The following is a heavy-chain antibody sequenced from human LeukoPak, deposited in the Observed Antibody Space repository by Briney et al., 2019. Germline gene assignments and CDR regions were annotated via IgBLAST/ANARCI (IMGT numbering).Heavy chain of an antibody. J-gene: IGHJ4*02. CDR2: FDPEDGET. Sequence: ASVKVSCTVSGYTLTELSMHWVRQAPGKGLEWMGGFDPEDGETIYAQKFQGRVTMTEDTSTDTAYMELSSLRSEDTAVYYCVALVGATPDYWGQGTLVTVSS. V-gene: IGHV1-24*01. D-gene: IGHD1-26*01. CDR3: VALVGATPDY. CDR1: GYTLTELS.